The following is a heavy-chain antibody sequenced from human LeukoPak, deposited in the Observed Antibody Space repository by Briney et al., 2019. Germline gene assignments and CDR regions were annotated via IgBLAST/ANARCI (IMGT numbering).Heavy chain of an antibody. CDR1: GFTFSTYW. V-gene: IGHV3-74*01. D-gene: IGHD4-11*01. J-gene: IGHJ4*02. CDR2: INSDGSSI. Sequence: GGSLRLSCAASGFTFSTYWMHWVRQAPGKGLVWVSRINSDGSSINYADSVKGRFTISRDNTKNTLYLQMNGLRAEDTAVYYCARDTGHSNLAADYWGQGTLVTVSS. CDR3: ARDTGHSNLAADY.